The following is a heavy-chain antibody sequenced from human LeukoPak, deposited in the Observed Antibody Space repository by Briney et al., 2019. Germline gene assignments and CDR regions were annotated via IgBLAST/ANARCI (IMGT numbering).Heavy chain of an antibody. CDR3: AKDRGGDFYDAFDI. V-gene: IGHV3-23*01. D-gene: IGHD2-21*01. J-gene: IGHJ3*02. CDR2: ISGSGGTK. CDR1: GFTFSSYA. Sequence: GGSLRLXCAASGFTFSSYAMSWVRQAPGKGLEWVSGISGSGGTKYYADSVKGRFTISRDNSKNILYLQMNSLRAEDTAVYYCAKDRGGDFYDAFDIWGQGTLVTVSS.